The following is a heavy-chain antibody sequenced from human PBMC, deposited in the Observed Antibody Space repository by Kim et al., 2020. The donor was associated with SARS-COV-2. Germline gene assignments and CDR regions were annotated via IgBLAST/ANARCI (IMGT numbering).Heavy chain of an antibody. Sequence: GGSLRLSCAASGFTFSSYAMSWVRQAPGKGLEWVSAISGSGGSTYYADSVKGRFTISRDNSKNTLYLQMNSLRAEDTAVYYCAKVPKIVVVKGYFDYWGQGTLVTVSS. V-gene: IGHV3-23*01. J-gene: IGHJ4*02. CDR2: ISGSGGST. CDR3: AKVPKIVVVKGYFDY. CDR1: GFTFSSYA. D-gene: IGHD3-22*01.